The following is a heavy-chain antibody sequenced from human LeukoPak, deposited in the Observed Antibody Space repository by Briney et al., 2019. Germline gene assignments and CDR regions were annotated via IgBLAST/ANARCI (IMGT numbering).Heavy chain of an antibody. Sequence: PSETLSLTCAVYGGSFSGYYWSWVRQAPGKGLEWVSSISGTGDGRNYADSVKGRFTISRDKSRSTLYLQMNSLRAEDTAEYYCAKSGHNRFDYWGQGILVTVSS. J-gene: IGHJ4*02. CDR2: ISGTGDGR. CDR3: AKSGHNRFDY. D-gene: IGHD5-24*01. V-gene: IGHV3-23*01. CDR1: GGSFSGYY.